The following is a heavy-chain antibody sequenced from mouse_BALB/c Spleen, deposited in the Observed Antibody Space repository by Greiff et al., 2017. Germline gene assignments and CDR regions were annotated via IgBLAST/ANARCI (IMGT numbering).Heavy chain of an antibody. CDR3: ARDTTVVAPYYYAMDD. J-gene: IGHJ4*01. CDR1: GYSITSGYS. CDR2: IHYSGST. Sequence: EVMLVESGPDLVKPSQSLSLTCTVTGYSITSGYSWHWIRQFPGNKLEWMGYIHYSGSTNYNPSLKSRISITRDTSKNQFFLQLNSVTTEDTATYYCARDTTVVAPYYYAMDDWGQGTSVTVSS. D-gene: IGHD1-1*01. V-gene: IGHV3-1*02.